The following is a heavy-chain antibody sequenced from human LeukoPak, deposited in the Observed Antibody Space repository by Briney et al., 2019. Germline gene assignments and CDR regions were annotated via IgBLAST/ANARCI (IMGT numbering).Heavy chain of an antibody. CDR3: ARSRSGYSYDHAAFEI. D-gene: IGHD5-18*01. V-gene: IGHV4-59*01. Sequence: SGTLSLTCTVSGGSISTYYWSWIPQPPGKGLEWIAYIDYRGSTTYNPSLRSRVTISVDTSRNQFSLKLRSVTAADTAVYYCARSRSGYSYDHAAFEIWGQGTMVTVSS. J-gene: IGHJ3*02. CDR2: IDYRGST. CDR1: GGSISTYY.